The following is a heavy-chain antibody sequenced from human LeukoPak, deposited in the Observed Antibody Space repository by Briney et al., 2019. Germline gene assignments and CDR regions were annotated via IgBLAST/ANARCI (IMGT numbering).Heavy chain of an antibody. Sequence: PSEILSLTCTVSGGSISSGSYYWSWIRQPAGKGLEWIGRIYTSGSTNYNPSLKSRVTISVDTSKNQFSLKLSSVTAADTAVYYCARGYCSSTSCYWRYWGQGTLVTVSS. CDR2: IYTSGST. V-gene: IGHV4-61*02. CDR1: GGSISSGSYY. J-gene: IGHJ4*02. D-gene: IGHD2-2*01. CDR3: ARGYCSSTSCYWRY.